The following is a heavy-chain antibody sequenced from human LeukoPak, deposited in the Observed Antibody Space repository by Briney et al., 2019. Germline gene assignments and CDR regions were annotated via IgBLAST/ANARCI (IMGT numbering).Heavy chain of an antibody. Sequence: SQTLSLTCAISGDSVSSNSAAWNWIRQSPSRGLEWLGRTYYRSKWYNDYAVSVKSRIIINPDTSKNQFSLQLNSVTPDDTAVYYCARDLGYCSGGSCYLRWFDPWGQGTLVTVSS. CDR3: ARDLGYCSGGSCYLRWFDP. D-gene: IGHD2-15*01. V-gene: IGHV6-1*01. J-gene: IGHJ5*02. CDR2: TYYRSKWYN. CDR1: GDSVSSNSAA.